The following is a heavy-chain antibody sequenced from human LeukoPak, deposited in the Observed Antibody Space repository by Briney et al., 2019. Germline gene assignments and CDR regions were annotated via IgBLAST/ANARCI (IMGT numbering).Heavy chain of an antibody. D-gene: IGHD3-22*01. Sequence: SETLSLTCTVSGGSIGTYYWSWIRQPAGKGLEWIGRIYTSGSTNYNPSLKSRVTMSVDTSKNQFSLRLSSVSAADSAVYYCARDRYYYDSSAYYYRFDPWGQGTLVTVSS. CDR3: ARDRYYYDSSAYYYRFDP. CDR1: GGSIGTYY. CDR2: IYTSGST. J-gene: IGHJ5*02. V-gene: IGHV4-4*07.